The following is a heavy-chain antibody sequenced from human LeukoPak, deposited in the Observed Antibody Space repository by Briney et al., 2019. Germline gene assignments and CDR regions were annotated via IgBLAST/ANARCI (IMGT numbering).Heavy chain of an antibody. CDR3: ARGGYTFSF. CDR2: IKEDGSET. CDR1: GFTFSSSW. J-gene: IGHJ1*01. V-gene: IGHV3-7*05. D-gene: IGHD5-18*01. Sequence: GGSLRLSCAASGFTFSSSWMSWVRQGPGEGLEWVAKIKEDGSETYYVDSVKGRFTISRDNAKNSLYLQMNSLRAEDTAVYHCARGGYTFSFWGQGTLVTVSS.